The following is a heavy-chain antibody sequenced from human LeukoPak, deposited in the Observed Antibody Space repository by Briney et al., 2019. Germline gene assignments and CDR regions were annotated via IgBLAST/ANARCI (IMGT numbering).Heavy chain of an antibody. D-gene: IGHD5-12*01. CDR3: VREGRVTGYDFDY. CDR2: TNSDGSST. J-gene: IGHJ4*02. V-gene: IGHV3-74*03. CDR1: GFTFSSYW. Sequence: PGGSPRLSCEASGFTFSSYWMHWVRQAPGEGLVWVSRTNSDGSSTTYADSVKGRFTISRDNGKNTLNLQMNSLRVEDTAVYYCVREGRVTGYDFDYWGQGTLVTVSS.